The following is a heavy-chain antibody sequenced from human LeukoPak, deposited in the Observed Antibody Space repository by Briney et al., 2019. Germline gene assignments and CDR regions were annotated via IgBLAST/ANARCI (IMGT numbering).Heavy chain of an antibody. V-gene: IGHV3-23*01. CDR2: ISGSGGST. D-gene: IGHD3-22*01. CDR1: GFTFSSYA. J-gene: IGHJ3*02. CDR3: AKDLGTMIVVVDAFDI. Sequence: PGGSLRLSCAASGFTFSSYAMSSVRQAPGKGLEGVSAISGSGGSTYYADSVKGRFTISRDNSKNTLYLQMNSLRAEDTAVYYCAKDLGTMIVVVDAFDIWGQGTIVTVSS.